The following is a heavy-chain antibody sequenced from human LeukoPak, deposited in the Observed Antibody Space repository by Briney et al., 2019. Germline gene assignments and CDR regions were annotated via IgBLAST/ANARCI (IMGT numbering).Heavy chain of an antibody. CDR3: ARVPAPNNFYYYYGMDV. J-gene: IGHJ6*02. CDR1: GNSFTSYW. CDR2: IYPGDSDT. Sequence: HGESLKISRKGSGNSFTSYWIGWVRQMPGKGLEWMGIIYPGDSDTGYSPSFQGQVTISADKSISTAYLQWSSLKASDTAMYYCARVPAPNNFYYYYGMDVWGQGTTATVSS. V-gene: IGHV5-51*01. D-gene: IGHD2-2*01.